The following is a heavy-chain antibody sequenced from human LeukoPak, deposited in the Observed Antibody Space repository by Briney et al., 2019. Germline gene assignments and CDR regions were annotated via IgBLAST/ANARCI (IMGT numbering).Heavy chain of an antibody. CDR1: EFTFSTYS. D-gene: IGHD3/OR15-3a*01. V-gene: IGHV3-21*01. J-gene: IGHJ6*02. Sequence: GGSLRLSCAVSEFTFSTYSMNWVRQAPGKGLEWVSSISGDGNYIYHADSLKGRFTISRDNAKNSLYLQMISLRAEDTAVYYCARVAFGLYVMDVWGQGTTVTVSS. CDR2: ISGDGNYI. CDR3: ARVAFGLYVMDV.